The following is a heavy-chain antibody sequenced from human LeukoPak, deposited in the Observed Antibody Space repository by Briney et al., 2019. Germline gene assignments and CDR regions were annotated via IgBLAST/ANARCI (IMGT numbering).Heavy chain of an antibody. J-gene: IGHJ4*02. CDR1: GYSVSSGYY. Sequence: SETLSLTCTVSGYSVSSGYYWSWIRQPPGKGLEWIGYIYYSGSTNYNPSLKSRVTISVDTSKNQFSLKLSSVTATDTAVYYCARRRATGFFDYWGQGTLVTVSS. CDR3: ARRRATGFFDY. D-gene: IGHD1-1*01. V-gene: IGHV4-61*01. CDR2: IYYSGST.